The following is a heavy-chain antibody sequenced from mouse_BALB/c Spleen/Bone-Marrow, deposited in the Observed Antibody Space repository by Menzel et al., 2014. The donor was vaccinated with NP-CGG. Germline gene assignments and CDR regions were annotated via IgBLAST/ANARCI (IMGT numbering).Heavy chain of an antibody. CDR2: IYPGDGDT. D-gene: IGHD1-1*01. CDR1: GYTFTSYW. Sequence: VKLMESGAELARPGASVNLSCKASGYTFTSYWMQWVKQRPGQGLEWIGAIYPGDGDTRYTQKFKGKATLTADKSSSTAYMQLSSSASEDSAVYYCAAYYGSSYWAMDYWGQGTSVTVSS. J-gene: IGHJ4*01. V-gene: IGHV1-87*01. CDR3: AAYYGSSYWAMDY.